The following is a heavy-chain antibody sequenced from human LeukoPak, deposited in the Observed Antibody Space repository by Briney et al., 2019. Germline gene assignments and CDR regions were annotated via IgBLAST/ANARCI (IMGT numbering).Heavy chain of an antibody. CDR2: INWNGGST. V-gene: IGHV3-20*04. Sequence: GGSLRLSCAASGFTFDDYGMSWVRQAPGKGLEWVSGINWNGGSTGYADSVKGRFTISRDNAKNSLYLQMNSLRAEDTAVYYCARAETYYYDSSGFFYWGQGTLVTVSS. CDR1: GFTFDDYG. J-gene: IGHJ4*02. D-gene: IGHD3-22*01. CDR3: ARAETYYYDSSGFFY.